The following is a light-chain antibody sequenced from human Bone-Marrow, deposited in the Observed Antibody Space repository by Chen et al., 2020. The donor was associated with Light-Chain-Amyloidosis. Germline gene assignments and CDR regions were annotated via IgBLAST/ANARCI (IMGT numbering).Light chain of an antibody. CDR2: RDT. CDR1: DLPTKY. V-gene: IGLV3-25*03. Sequence: SHELTQPPSVSVSPGQTARITCSGDDLPTKYAYWYQQKPGQAPVLVIHRDTERPSGISERFSGSIAGTTATVTISGVQEEDEADYHCQSADSSGTYEVIFGGGTKLTV. CDR3: QSADSSGTYEVI. J-gene: IGLJ2*01.